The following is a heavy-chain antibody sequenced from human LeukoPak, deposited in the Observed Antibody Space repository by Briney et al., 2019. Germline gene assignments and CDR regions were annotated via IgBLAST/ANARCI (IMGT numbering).Heavy chain of an antibody. CDR1: GFTVSSNY. V-gene: IGHV3-53*01. CDR2: IYGGGST. D-gene: IGHD4-23*01. J-gene: IGHJ4*02. CDR3: ARDAPYADYGGNLWGADY. Sequence: GGSLRLSCAAPGFTVSSNYMSWVRQAPGKGLEWVSVIYGGGSTYYADSVKGRFTISRDNSKNTLYLQMNSLRAEDTAVYYCARDAPYADYGGNLWGADYWGQGTLVTVSS.